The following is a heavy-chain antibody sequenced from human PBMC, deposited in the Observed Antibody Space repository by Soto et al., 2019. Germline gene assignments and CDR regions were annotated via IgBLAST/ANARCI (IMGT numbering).Heavy chain of an antibody. Sequence: PWGSLRLSCAASGFTFDDYAMHCVRQSAFKGLEWVSGISWNSGSIGYADSVKGRFTISRDNAKNSLYLQMNSLRAEDTALYYCAKDKDSSGWYYFDYWGQGTLVTVSS. CDR3: AKDKDSSGWYYFDY. V-gene: IGHV3-9*01. CDR1: GFTFDDYA. CDR2: ISWNSGSI. D-gene: IGHD6-19*01. J-gene: IGHJ4*02.